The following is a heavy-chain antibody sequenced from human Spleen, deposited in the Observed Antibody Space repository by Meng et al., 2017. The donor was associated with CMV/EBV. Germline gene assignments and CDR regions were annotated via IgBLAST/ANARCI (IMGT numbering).Heavy chain of an antibody. V-gene: IGHV4-34*01. J-gene: IGHJ4*02. CDR2: INHSGST. CDR3: ARNLDYGDYVPATLAY. Sequence: RRGGPGRLKPSGTPALTCVVYGGSFSGYSWSWIRQPPGKGLEWIGEINHSGSTNYNPSLKSRVTISVDTSKNQFSLKLSSVTAADTAVYYCARNLDYGDYVPATLAYWGQGTLVTVSS. CDR1: GGSFSGYS. D-gene: IGHD4-17*01.